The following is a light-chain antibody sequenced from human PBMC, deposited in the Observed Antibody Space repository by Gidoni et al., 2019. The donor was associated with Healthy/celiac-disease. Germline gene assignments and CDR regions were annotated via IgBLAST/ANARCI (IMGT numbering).Light chain of an antibody. Sequence: DIQLTQSPSFLSASVGDRVTITCLASQGISSYLAWYQQKPGKAPKLLIYAASTLQSGVPSRFSGSGSGTEFTLTISSLQPEDFATYYCQQLNSYPDTFGQGTKLEIK. CDR3: QQLNSYPDT. CDR1: QGISSY. CDR2: AAS. V-gene: IGKV1-9*01. J-gene: IGKJ2*01.